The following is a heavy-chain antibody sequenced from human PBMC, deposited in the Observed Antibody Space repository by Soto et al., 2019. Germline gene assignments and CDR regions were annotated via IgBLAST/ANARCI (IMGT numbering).Heavy chain of an antibody. J-gene: IGHJ6*02. Sequence: XESLKVSFQCSGYTFTSYWIGLVHQMPGKGLEWMGIIYPGDSDTRYSPSFQGQVTISADKSISTAYLQWSSLKASDTAMYYCARSPDQAAIHRGAYGMDVWGQGTTVTVSS. D-gene: IGHD2-2*02. CDR1: GYTFTSYW. CDR3: ARSPDQAAIHRGAYGMDV. CDR2: IYPGDSDT. V-gene: IGHV5-51*07.